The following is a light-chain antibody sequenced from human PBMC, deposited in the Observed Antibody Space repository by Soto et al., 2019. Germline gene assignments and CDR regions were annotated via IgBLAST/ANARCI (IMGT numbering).Light chain of an antibody. V-gene: IGLV1-40*01. CDR3: QYYDRSLSVVV. Sequence: QSVLTQPPSVSGAPGQRVTISCTGSSSNIGAGYDVHWYQQLPGTAPKLLIYGNSNRPSGVPDRFSGSKSGTSASLAITGLQAEDAVDYYCQYYDRSLSVVVFGGGTKLTVL. CDR1: SSNIGAGYD. J-gene: IGLJ2*01. CDR2: GNS.